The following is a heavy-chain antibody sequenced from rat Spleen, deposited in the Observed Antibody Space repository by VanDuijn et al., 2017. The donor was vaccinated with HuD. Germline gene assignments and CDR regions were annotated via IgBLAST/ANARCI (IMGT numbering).Heavy chain of an antibody. J-gene: IGHJ3*01. CDR2: ISPSGVT. CDR1: GFTFSNYY. Sequence: EVQLVESDGGLVQPGRSLKLSCTVSGFTFSNYYMAWVRQAPTKGLEWVTSISPSGVTYYRDSVKGRFTVSRENTERTLYLLVDSLRSEDTATYYCVRQDTSGYSNWFAYWGQGTLVTVSS. V-gene: IGHV5-25*01. D-gene: IGHD4-3*01. CDR3: VRQDTSGYSNWFAY.